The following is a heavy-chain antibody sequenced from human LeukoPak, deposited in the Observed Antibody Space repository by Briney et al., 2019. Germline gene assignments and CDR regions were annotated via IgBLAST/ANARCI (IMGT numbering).Heavy chain of an antibody. V-gene: IGHV3-23*01. Sequence: GGSLRLSCAASGFTFSSYAMSWVRQAPGKGLEWVSAISGSGGSTYYADSVKGRFTISRDNSKNTLYLQMNSLRAEDTAVYYCARDRTDYDSSGYLDYWGQGTLVTVSS. CDR2: ISGSGGST. CDR1: GFTFSSYA. J-gene: IGHJ4*02. CDR3: ARDRTDYDSSGYLDY. D-gene: IGHD3-22*01.